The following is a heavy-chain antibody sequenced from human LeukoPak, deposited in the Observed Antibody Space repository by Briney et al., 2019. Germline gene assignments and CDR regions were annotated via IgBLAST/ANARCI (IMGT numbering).Heavy chain of an antibody. D-gene: IGHD1-1*01. CDR3: ARGAGWTGTGFDY. Sequence: PSETLSLTCAVYGGSFSGYYWSWIRQPPGKGLEWIGEINHSGSTNYNPSLKSRDTISVDTSKNQFSLKLSSVTAADTAVYYCARGAGWTGTGFDYWGQGTLVTVSS. CDR2: INHSGST. J-gene: IGHJ4*02. CDR1: GGSFSGYY. V-gene: IGHV4-34*01.